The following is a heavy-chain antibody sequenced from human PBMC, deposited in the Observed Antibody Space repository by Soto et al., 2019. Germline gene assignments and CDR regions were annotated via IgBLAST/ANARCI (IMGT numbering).Heavy chain of an antibody. J-gene: IGHJ4*02. Sequence: QLVETGGGLIQPGTSLTLSCGASGFSVSRNYMTWVRQAPGKGLEWVSFVYSGGATFYADSVKGRFILSRDDSQNTMYLQMNNLRAEDTAVYYCARVPGRLWGRGTLVTVAS. CDR2: VYSGGAT. CDR3: ARVPGRL. CDR1: GFSVSRNY. D-gene: IGHD3-10*01. V-gene: IGHV3-53*02.